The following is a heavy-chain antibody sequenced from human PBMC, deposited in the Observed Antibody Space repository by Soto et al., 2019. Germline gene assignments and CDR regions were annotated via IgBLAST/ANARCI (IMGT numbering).Heavy chain of an antibody. CDR3: AKDPGYNWNDHAI. CDR1: GVTFSSYA. J-gene: IGHJ4*02. CDR2: ISGSGGST. Sequence: LXRSGAGSGVTFSSYAMSWGLQAPGKGLEWVSAISGSGGSTFYADSVKGRFTISRDNSKNTLYLQMNSLRAEDTAVYYCAKDPGYNWNDHAICGQGTLVTVSS. D-gene: IGHD1-20*01. V-gene: IGHV3-23*01.